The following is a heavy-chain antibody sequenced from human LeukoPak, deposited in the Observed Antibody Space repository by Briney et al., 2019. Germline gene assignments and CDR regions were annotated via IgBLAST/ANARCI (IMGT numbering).Heavy chain of an antibody. CDR1: GFTFSSYS. J-gene: IGHJ4*02. V-gene: IGHV4-34*01. CDR2: INHSGST. D-gene: IGHD5-12*01. CDR3: ARLVDIVATGDY. Sequence: PGGSLRLSCAASGFTFSSYSMNWVRQPPGKGLEWIGEINHSGSTNYNPSLKSRVTISVDTSKNQFSLKLSSVTAADTAVYYCARLVDIVATGDYWGQGTLVTVSS.